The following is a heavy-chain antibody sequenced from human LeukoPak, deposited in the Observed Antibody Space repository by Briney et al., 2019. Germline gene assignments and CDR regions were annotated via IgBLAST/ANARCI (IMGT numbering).Heavy chain of an antibody. CDR1: GFTFSSYA. CDR3: ARVEGSGSYYYSFNY. Sequence: GGSLRLSCAASGFTFSSYAMHWVRQAPGKGLEWVSVIYSGGRTYYADSVKGRFTISRDNSKNTLYLQMNSLRAEDTAVYYCARVEGSGSYYYSFNYWGQGTLVTVSS. CDR2: IYSGGRT. J-gene: IGHJ4*02. D-gene: IGHD3-10*01. V-gene: IGHV3-66*01.